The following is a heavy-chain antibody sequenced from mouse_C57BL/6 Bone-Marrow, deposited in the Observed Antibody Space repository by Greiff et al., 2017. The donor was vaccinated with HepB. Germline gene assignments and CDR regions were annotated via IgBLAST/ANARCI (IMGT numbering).Heavy chain of an antibody. Sequence: EVKLVESGGGLVKPGGSLKLSCAASGFTFSSYTLSWVRQTPEKRLVWVATISGGGGNTYYPDSVKGRFTISRDTAKNTLYLQMSSLRSEDTALYYCARMYYDMTNEFAYWGQGTLVTVSA. D-gene: IGHD2-4*01. CDR2: ISGGGGNT. J-gene: IGHJ3*01. CDR1: GFTFSSYT. V-gene: IGHV5-9*01. CDR3: ARMYYDMTNEFAY.